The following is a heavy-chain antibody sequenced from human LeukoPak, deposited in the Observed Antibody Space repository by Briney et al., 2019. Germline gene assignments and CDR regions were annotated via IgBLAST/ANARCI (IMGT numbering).Heavy chain of an antibody. V-gene: IGHV3-11*01. CDR2: ISSSGSTI. CDR3: ARRSWQQLVLDY. Sequence: PGGSLRLSCAASGFTFSDYYMSWIRQAPGKGLEWASYISSSGSTIYYADSVKGRFTISRDNAKNSLYLQMNSLRAEDTAVYYCARRSWQQLVLDYWGQGTLVTVSS. J-gene: IGHJ4*02. CDR1: GFTFSDYY. D-gene: IGHD6-13*01.